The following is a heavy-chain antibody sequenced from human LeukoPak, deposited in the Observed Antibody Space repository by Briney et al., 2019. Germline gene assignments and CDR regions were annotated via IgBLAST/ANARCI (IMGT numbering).Heavy chain of an antibody. V-gene: IGHV1-2*02. CDR1: GYTFTGYY. D-gene: IGHD6-19*01. CDR3: ARVNSAQWLVGFNFDY. CDR2: INPNSGGT. J-gene: IGHJ4*02. Sequence: ASVKVSCKASGYTFTGYYMHWVRQAPGQGLEWMGCINPNSGGTNYAQKFQGRVTMTRDTSISTAYMELSRLRSDDTAVYYCARVNSAQWLVGFNFDYWGQGALVTVSS.